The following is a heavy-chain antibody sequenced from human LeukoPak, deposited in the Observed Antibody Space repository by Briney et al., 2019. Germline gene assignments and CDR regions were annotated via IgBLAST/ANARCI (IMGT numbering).Heavy chain of an antibody. D-gene: IGHD4-17*01. CDR3: ASRASSVTTRGWYFDL. CDR2: INPNSGGT. J-gene: IGHJ2*01. V-gene: IGHV1-2*02. Sequence: GASVKVSCKASGYTFTGYLIHWVRQAPGQGLEWMGWINPNSGGTNYAQKFQGRVTMTRDTSISTAYMELSRLRSDDTAVYYCASRASSVTTRGWYFDLWGRGTLVTVSS. CDR1: GYTFTGYL.